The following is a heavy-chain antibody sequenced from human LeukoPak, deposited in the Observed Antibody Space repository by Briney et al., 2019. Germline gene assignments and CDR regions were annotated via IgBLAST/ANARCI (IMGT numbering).Heavy chain of an antibody. CDR3: ARDLGGYGDYGTNFDY. CDR2: IYSGGST. V-gene: IGHV3-66*01. Sequence: GGSLRLSCAASEFSVGSNYMTWVRQAPGKGLEWVSLIYSGGSTYYADSVKGRFTISRDNSKNTLYLQMNSLRAEDTAVYYCARDLGGYGDYGTNFDYWGQGTLVTVSS. CDR1: EFSVGSNY. D-gene: IGHD4-17*01. J-gene: IGHJ4*02.